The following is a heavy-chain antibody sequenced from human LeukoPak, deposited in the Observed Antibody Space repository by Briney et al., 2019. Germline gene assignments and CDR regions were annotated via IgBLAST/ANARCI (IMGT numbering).Heavy chain of an antibody. CDR1: GYSFTSYW. Sequence: GESLKISCKGSGYSFTSYWIGWVRQMPGKGLEWMGIIYPGDSDTRYSPSFQGQVTISADKSISTAYLQWSSLKASDTAMYYCARQPLVYCSGGSCYYRRGARPFDYWGQGTLVTVSS. V-gene: IGHV5-51*01. CDR3: ARQPLVYCSGGSCYYRRGARPFDY. CDR2: IYPGDSDT. D-gene: IGHD2-15*01. J-gene: IGHJ4*02.